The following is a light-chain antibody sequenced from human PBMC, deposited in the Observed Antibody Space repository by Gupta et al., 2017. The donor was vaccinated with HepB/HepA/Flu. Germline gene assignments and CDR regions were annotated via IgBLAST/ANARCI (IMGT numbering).Light chain of an antibody. J-gene: IGKJ1*01. CDR1: QTVTTY. V-gene: IGKV3-15*01. CDR2: DAS. CDR3: HQYNTWPPWT. Sequence: EIVMTQSPATLSVSPGERATLSCRASQTVTTYLAWFQQKPGQAPRLLNYDASTRATGVPARFSGSGSGTEFTLTISSLQTEDFAVYYCHQYNTWPPWTFGQGTKVEIK.